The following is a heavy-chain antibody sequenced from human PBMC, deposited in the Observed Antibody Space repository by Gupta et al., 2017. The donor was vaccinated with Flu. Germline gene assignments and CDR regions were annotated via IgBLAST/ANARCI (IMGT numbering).Heavy chain of an antibody. CDR2: ISYDGSNK. CDR3: AKDAQGSGYFVDY. J-gene: IGHJ4*02. V-gene: IGHV3-30*18. D-gene: IGHD3-3*01. CDR1: GFTFSSYG. Sequence: QVQLVESGGGVVQPGRYLRLSCAASGFTFSSYGMPWVRQAPGKGLEWVAVISYDGSNKYYADSVKGRFTISRDNSKNTLYLQMNSLRAEDTAVYYCAKDAQGSGYFVDYWGQGTLVTDSS.